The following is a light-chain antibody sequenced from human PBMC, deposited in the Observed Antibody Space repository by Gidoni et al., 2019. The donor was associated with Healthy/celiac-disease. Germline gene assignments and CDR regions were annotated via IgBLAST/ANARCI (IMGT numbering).Light chain of an antibody. CDR1: KLGDKS. V-gene: IGLV3-1*01. J-gene: IGLJ2*01. CDR3: QAWDSSTVV. Sequence: SYELTQPPSVSVSPGQTASNTCSGDKLGDKSVCWYQQKPGQSPVVVIYQESKRPSGIPERFSGSNSGNTATLTITGTQAMDEADYYCQAWDSSTVVFGGGTKLTVL. CDR2: QES.